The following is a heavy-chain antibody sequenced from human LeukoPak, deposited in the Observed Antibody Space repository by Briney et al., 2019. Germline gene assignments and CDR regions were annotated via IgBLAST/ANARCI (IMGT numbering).Heavy chain of an antibody. J-gene: IGHJ4*02. D-gene: IGHD3-10*01. CDR3: AKDGTYYYGSGSYYIDY. Sequence: GGSLRLSCAASGFTLSSYGMHWVRQAPGKGLEWVAVISYDGSNKYYADSVKGRFTISRNNSKNTQYLQMNSLRAEDTAVYYCAKDGTYYYGSGSYYIDYWGQGTLVTVSS. CDR1: GFTLSSYG. CDR2: ISYDGSNK. V-gene: IGHV3-30*18.